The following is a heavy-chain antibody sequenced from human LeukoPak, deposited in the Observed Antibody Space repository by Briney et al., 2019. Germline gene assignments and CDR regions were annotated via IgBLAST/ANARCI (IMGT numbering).Heavy chain of an antibody. V-gene: IGHV5-51*01. J-gene: IGHJ4*02. Sequence: KHGESLKISCRGSGYSFTSYWIGWVRQMPGKGLEWKGIIYPGDSDTRYSPSFQGQVTISADKSISTAYLQWSSLKASDTAMYYCARGPEDCYNHFDDWGQGSLVTVSS. CDR2: IYPGDSDT. CDR1: GYSFTSYW. CDR3: ARGPEDCYNHFDD. D-gene: IGHD5-24*01.